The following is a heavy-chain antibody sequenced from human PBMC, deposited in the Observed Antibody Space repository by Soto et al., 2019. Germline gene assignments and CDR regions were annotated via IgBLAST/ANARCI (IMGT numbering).Heavy chain of an antibody. CDR2: ITWDGGSS. J-gene: IGHJ4*01. CDR3: ARARDGNNPLDY. CDR1: GFTFDDYT. D-gene: IGHD1-1*01. Sequence: DVQLVESGGVVVQPGASLRVSCAASGFTFDDYTMHWVRQVPGKGLEWVSLITWDGGSSFYADSVRGRFTISRDSSKNSVFLQMDSLRTEDTALYHCARARDGNNPLDYWGHGTLVTVSS. V-gene: IGHV3-43*01.